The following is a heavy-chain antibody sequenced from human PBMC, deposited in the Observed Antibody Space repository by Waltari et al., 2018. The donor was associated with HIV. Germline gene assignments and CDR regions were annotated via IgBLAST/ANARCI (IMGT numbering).Heavy chain of an antibody. Sequence: EVQLVESGGGLVQPGESLRLSCAASGFPFSSHWMSWVRQAPGKGLEWVANIKPDGSETYYVDSVKGRFTISRDNAKTSLYLQMNSLRAEDTAVYFCAREYFYESSGYYYRSTFDYWGQGTLVTVSS. CDR1: GFPFSSHW. D-gene: IGHD3-22*01. J-gene: IGHJ4*02. CDR2: IKPDGSET. CDR3: AREYFYESSGYYYRSTFDY. V-gene: IGHV3-7*01.